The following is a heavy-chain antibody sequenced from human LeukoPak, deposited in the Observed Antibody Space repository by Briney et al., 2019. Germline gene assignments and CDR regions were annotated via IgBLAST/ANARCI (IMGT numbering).Heavy chain of an antibody. CDR2: ISGNGGST. J-gene: IGHJ4*02. V-gene: IGHV3-23*01. D-gene: IGHD6-13*01. Sequence: PGGSLRLSCAASGFTFSTYAMSWVRQAPGKGLERVSTISGNGGSTYYADSVKGRFTISRDNSKNTLYLQMNSLRVEDTAVYYCAKPPPDSSSWLFDYWGQGTLVTVSS. CDR1: GFTFSTYA. CDR3: AKPPPDSSSWLFDY.